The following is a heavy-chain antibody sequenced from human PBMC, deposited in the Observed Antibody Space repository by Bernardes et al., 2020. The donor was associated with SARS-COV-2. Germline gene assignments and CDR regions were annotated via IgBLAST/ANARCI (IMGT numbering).Heavy chain of an antibody. CDR3: ASSPYNWNYHFDY. J-gene: IGHJ4*02. V-gene: IGHV4-39*01. Sequence: ETLSLTCTVSGVSMPRSSYYWGWIRQPPGKGLEWIGTIYYSGSIYYSPSLKSRITLSVDPSRNQFSLRLKSVTAADTAMYYCASSPYNWNYHFDYWGQGALAAVTS. D-gene: IGHD1-7*01. CDR1: GVSMPRSSYY. CDR2: IYYSGSI.